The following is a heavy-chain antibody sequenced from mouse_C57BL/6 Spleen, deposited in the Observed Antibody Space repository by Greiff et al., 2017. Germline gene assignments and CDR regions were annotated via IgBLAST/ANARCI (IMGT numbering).Heavy chain of an antibody. CDR1: GFTFSNYW. D-gene: IGHD3-1*01. Sequence: EVKLLESGGGLVQPGGSMKLSCVASGFTFSNYWMNWVRQSPEKGLEWVAQIRLKSDNYATHYAESVKGRFTISRDDSKSSVYLQMNNLRAEDTGIYYCTGSVWVYFDYWGQGTTLTVSS. CDR3: TGSVWVYFDY. CDR2: IRLKSDNYAT. J-gene: IGHJ2*01. V-gene: IGHV6-3*01.